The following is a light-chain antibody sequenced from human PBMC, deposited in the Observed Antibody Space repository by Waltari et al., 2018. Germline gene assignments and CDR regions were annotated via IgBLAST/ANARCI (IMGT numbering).Light chain of an antibody. CDR3: GSYTSSSSLDGV. V-gene: IGLV2-14*03. Sequence: QSALTQPASVSGSPGQSITIPCTGTSSDIGGYNYVSWYQQHPGKAPKVIIYEVSKRPSGFSPRFSGSKSGNTASLTISGLQADDEADYYCGSYTSSSSLDGVFGGGTELTVL. CDR2: EVS. J-gene: IGLJ3*02. CDR1: SSDIGGYNY.